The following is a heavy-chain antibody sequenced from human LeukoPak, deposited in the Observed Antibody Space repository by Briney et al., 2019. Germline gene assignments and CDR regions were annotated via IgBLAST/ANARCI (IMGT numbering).Heavy chain of an antibody. CDR2: IYYSGST. Sequence: SETLSLTCTVSGCSISSGGYYWSWIRQHPGKGLEWIGYIYYSGSTYYNPSLKSRVTISVDTSKNQFSLKLSSVTAADTAVYYCARWSDSSGYLSFDYWGQGTLVTVSS. V-gene: IGHV4-31*03. CDR3: ARWSDSSGYLSFDY. J-gene: IGHJ4*02. CDR1: GCSISSGGYY. D-gene: IGHD3-22*01.